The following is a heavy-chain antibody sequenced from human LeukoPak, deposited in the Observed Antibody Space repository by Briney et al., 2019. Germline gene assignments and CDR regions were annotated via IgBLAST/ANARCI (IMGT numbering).Heavy chain of an antibody. Sequence: PGGSLRLSCAASGFTFNSYWMSWVRQAPGKGLEWVANIKQDGSEKYYVDSVKGRFTISRDNAKNSLYLQMNSLRAEDTAVYYCARDDPTLFWSGSPSYWGQGTLVTVSS. J-gene: IGHJ4*02. D-gene: IGHD3-3*01. CDR1: GFTFNSYW. CDR3: ARDDPTLFWSGSPSY. V-gene: IGHV3-7*01. CDR2: IKQDGSEK.